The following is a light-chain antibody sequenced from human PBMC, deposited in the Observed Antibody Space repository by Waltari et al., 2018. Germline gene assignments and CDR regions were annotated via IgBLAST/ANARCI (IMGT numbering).Light chain of an antibody. CDR1: SSDFGSYNL. V-gene: IGLV2-23*02. CDR2: EVI. J-gene: IGLJ3*02. Sequence: HSALTQPASVSGSPGQSITLSCPGASSDFGSYNLFSWYRQYPGKAPTLLIYEVIERPSGVSRRFSGSKSGNTASLTISGLQTEDEADYYCCSFADTSVVMFGGGTKVTVL. CDR3: CSFADTSVVM.